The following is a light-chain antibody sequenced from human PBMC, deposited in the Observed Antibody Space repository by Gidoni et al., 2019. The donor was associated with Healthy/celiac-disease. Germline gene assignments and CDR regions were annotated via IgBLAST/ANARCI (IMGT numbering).Light chain of an antibody. CDR2: QDS. CDR3: QAWDSSTVV. Sequence: SYELTQPRSVSVSPGQTASITCSGDKLGDKYACWYQQKPGQSPVLVIYQDSKRPSGIPERFSGSNSGNTATLTISGTQAMDEADYYCQAWDSSTVVFGGGIKLTVL. V-gene: IGLV3-1*01. CDR1: KLGDKY. J-gene: IGLJ2*01.